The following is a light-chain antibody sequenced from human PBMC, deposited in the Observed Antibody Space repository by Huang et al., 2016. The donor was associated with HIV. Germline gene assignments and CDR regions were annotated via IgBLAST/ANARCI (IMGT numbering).Light chain of an antibody. CDR3: MQALQTPRT. CDR2: LGS. J-gene: IGKJ2*01. Sequence: IVMTQSPLSLPVTPGEPASISCRSSQSLLHSNGYNYLDWYLQKPGQSPQLLIYLGSNRASGVPERFSDSGSGTDFTLKISRVEAEDVGVYYCMQALQTPRTFGQGTKLEIK. CDR1: QSLLHSNGYNY. V-gene: IGKV2-28*01.